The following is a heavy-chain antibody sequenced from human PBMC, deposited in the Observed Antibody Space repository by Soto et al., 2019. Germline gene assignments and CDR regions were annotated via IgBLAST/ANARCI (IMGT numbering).Heavy chain of an antibody. J-gene: IGHJ5*02. D-gene: IGHD3-10*01. V-gene: IGHV4-39*01. CDR3: ARQDLWFGELTPWFDP. Sequence: QLQLQESGPGLVKPSETLSLTCTVSGGSISSSSYYWGWIRQPPGKGLEWIGSIYYSGSTYYNPSLKSRVTISVDTSKNQFARKLSSVTAADTAVYYCARQDLWFGELTPWFDPWGQGTLVTVSS. CDR2: IYYSGST. CDR1: GGSISSSSYY.